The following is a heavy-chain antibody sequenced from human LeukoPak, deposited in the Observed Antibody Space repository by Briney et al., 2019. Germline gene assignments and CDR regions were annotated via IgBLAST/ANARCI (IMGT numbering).Heavy chain of an antibody. J-gene: IGHJ4*02. V-gene: IGHV3-30*04. CDR1: GFTFSSYA. Sequence: GGSLRLPCAASGFTFSSYAMHWVRQAPGKGLEWVAVISYDGSNKYYADSVKGRFTISRDNSKNTLYLQMNSLRAEDTAVYYCASFITMIVVDWGQGTLVTVSS. D-gene: IGHD3-22*01. CDR2: ISYDGSNK. CDR3: ASFITMIVVD.